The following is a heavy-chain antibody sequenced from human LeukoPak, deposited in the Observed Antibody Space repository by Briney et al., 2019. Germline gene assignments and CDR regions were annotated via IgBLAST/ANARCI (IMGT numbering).Heavy chain of an antibody. CDR3: ARGPDNWNSFFDY. V-gene: IGHV4-34*01. CDR2: INHSGST. D-gene: IGHD1-7*01. CDR1: GGSFSGYY. J-gene: IGHJ4*02. Sequence: PSETLSLTCAVYGGSFSGYYWRWIRQSPGKGLEWIGEINHSGSTNNNPSLKSRVTISVDTSKNHFSLQLSSVTAADTAVYYCARGPDNWNSFFDYWGQGILVTVSS.